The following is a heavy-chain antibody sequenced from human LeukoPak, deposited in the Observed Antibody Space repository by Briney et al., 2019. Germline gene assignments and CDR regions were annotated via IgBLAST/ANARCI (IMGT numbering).Heavy chain of an antibody. D-gene: IGHD3-3*01. CDR2: VYYSGST. CDR3: ARHWGYDFWSGFFP. Sequence: SETLSLTCSVSGGSIKNTFYYWIWIRQSPGKGLEWIGSVYYSGSTYYNPSLKSRVAISVDMSKNQFSLNLSSVTAADTAVYFCARHWGYDFWSGFFPWGQGTPVPVSS. CDR1: GGSIKNTFYY. J-gene: IGHJ5*02. V-gene: IGHV4-39*01.